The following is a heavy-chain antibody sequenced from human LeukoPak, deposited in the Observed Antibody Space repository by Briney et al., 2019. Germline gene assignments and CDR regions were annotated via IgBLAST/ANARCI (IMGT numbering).Heavy chain of an antibody. V-gene: IGHV3-7*04. J-gene: IGHJ4*02. CDR1: RFTFSSYW. CDR3: ARGGSSSWSFYYFDY. Sequence: PGGSLRLSCVASRFTFSSYWMSWVRQAPGKGLEWVANIKQDGSEEYYVDSVRGRFTISRDNAKNSLYLQMNSLRAEDTAVYYCARGGSSSWSFYYFDYWGQGTLVTVSS. CDR2: IKQDGSEE. D-gene: IGHD6-13*01.